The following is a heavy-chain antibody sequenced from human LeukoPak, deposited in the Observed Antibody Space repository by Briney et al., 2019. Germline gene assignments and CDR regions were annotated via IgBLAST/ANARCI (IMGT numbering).Heavy chain of an antibody. CDR2: ISSSSSYI. Sequence: PGGSLRLSCAASGFTFSSYSMNWVRQAPGKGLEWVSSISSSSSYIYYADSVKGRFTISRDNAKNSLYLQMNSLRAEDKAVYYCASLAYCSSTSCYGMDVWGQGTTVTVSS. V-gene: IGHV3-21*04. CDR3: ASLAYCSSTSCYGMDV. D-gene: IGHD2-2*01. CDR1: GFTFSSYS. J-gene: IGHJ6*02.